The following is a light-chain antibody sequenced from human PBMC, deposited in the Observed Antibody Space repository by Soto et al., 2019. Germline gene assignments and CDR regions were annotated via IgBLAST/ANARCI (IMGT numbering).Light chain of an antibody. J-gene: IGKJ2*01. CDR1: QGISNY. Sequence: DIQMTQSPSSLSASVGDRVTITCRASQGISNYLAWYQQKPGKVPKLLIYAASTLQSGVPSRFSGSGSGTDFTLTISSLPPEDVATYYCQKYNSAPSYTFGQGTKLEIK. CDR2: AAS. V-gene: IGKV1-27*01. CDR3: QKYNSAPSYT.